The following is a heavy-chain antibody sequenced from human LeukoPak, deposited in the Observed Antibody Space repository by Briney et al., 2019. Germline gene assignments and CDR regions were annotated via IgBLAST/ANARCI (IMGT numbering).Heavy chain of an antibody. CDR3: ASLLALDY. CDR1: GFIVSSNY. D-gene: IGHD2-15*01. CDR2: ISSGGSTI. J-gene: IGHJ4*02. V-gene: IGHV3-48*03. Sequence: PGGSLRLSCAASGFIVSSNYMTWVRQAPGKGLEWVSYISSGGSTIYYADSVKGRFTISRDNANNSLYLQMNSLRAEDTAVYYCASLLALDYWGQGTLVTVSS.